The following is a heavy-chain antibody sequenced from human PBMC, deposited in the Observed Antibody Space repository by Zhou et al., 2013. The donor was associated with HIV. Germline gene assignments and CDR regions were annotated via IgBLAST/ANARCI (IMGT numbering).Heavy chain of an antibody. V-gene: IGHV1-2*02. CDR1: GYTFTDYY. CDR2: INPNSGGT. J-gene: IGHJ4*02. CDR3: VRDGAMDY. Sequence: QVQLVQSGAEVKKPGASVKVSCKASGYTFTDYYMHWVRQAPGQGLEWMGWINPNSGGTNYAQKLQGRVTMTRDTSISAAYMELSSLRSDDTAVYYCVRDGAMDYWGQGTLVTVSS. D-gene: IGHD3-16*01.